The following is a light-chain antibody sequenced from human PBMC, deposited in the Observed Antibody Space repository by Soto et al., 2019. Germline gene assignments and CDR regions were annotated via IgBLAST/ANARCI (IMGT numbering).Light chain of an antibody. CDR3: QQYNSYPWT. J-gene: IGKJ1*01. Sequence: QVPKFTSTLSAFVAASLPLTCRASQSISSWLAWYQQKPGKAPKLLIYDASSLESGVPSRFSGSGSGTEFTLTISSLQPDDFATYYCQQYNSYPWTFGQGTKVDIK. CDR2: DAS. CDR1: QSISSW. V-gene: IGKV1-5*01.